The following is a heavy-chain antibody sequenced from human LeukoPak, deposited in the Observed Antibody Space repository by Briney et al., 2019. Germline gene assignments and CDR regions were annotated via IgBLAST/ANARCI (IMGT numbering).Heavy chain of an antibody. CDR1: GFTFSSYW. CDR2: IKQDGSEK. V-gene: IGHV3-7*01. J-gene: IGHJ6*02. CDR3: ARVRYYYYYYGMDV. Sequence: GGSLILSCAASGFTFSSYWMSWVRQAPGKGLEWVANIKQDGSEKYYVDSVKGRFTISRDNAKNSLYLQMNSLRAEDTAVYYCARVRYYYYYYGMDVWGQGTTVTVSS.